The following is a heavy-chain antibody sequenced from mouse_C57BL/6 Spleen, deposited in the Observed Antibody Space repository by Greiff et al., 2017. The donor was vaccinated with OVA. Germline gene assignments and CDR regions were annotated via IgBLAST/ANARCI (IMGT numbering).Heavy chain of an antibody. J-gene: IGHJ2*01. Sequence: VQLQQSGAELVKPGASVKLSCKASGYTFTEYTIHWVKQRSGQGLEWIGWFYPGSGSIKYNEKFKDKATLTADKSFSTVYMELSRLTAEDSAVYFCARHEDRYYGSSYYFDYCGQGTTLTVSS. CDR2: FYPGSGSI. CDR3: ARHEDRYYGSSYYFDY. CDR1: GYTFTEYT. V-gene: IGHV1-62-2*01. D-gene: IGHD1-1*01.